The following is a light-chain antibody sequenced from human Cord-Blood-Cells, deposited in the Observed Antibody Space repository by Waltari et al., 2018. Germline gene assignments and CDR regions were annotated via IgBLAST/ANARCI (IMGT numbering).Light chain of an antibody. CDR3: GTWDSSLSAGV. CDR2: DNK. CDR1: SSNIGNNY. Sequence: QSVLTQPPSVSAAPGQKVTISCFGSSSNIGNNYVSWYQQLPGTAPKLLIYDNKKRPSGIPDRFSGSKSGTSATLGITGLQTGDEADYYCGTWDSSLSAGVFGGGTKLTVL. V-gene: IGLV1-51*01. J-gene: IGLJ3*02.